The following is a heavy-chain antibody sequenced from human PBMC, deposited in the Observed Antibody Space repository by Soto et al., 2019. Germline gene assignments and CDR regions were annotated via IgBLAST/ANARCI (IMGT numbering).Heavy chain of an antibody. CDR2: IYYSGST. Sequence: PSETLSLTCTVSGGSISSGDYYWSWIRQPPGKGLEWIGYIYYSGSTFYNPSLKNRVTISLDTSKIQFSLKLSSVTAADTAMYYCARGAVAGWGDYWGQGTLVTVSS. CDR3: ARGAVAGWGDY. V-gene: IGHV4-30-4*01. CDR1: GGSISSGDYY. D-gene: IGHD6-19*01. J-gene: IGHJ4*02.